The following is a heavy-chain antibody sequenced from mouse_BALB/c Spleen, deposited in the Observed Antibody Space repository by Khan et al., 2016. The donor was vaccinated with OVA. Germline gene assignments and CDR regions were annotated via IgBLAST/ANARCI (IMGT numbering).Heavy chain of an antibody. CDR1: GYTFTTYT. J-gene: IGHJ3*01. V-gene: IGHV1-4*01. Sequence: QVRLQQSGAELARPGASVKMSCKASGYTFTTYTIHWVKQRPGQGLEWIGYIIPSTDYTTYNQKFKDKATLTADKSSSTAYMKLSSLTSDDSAVYYCAKEGAYYRSDGCFAYWGQGTLVTVSA. D-gene: IGHD2-14*01. CDR3: AKEGAYYRSDGCFAY. CDR2: IIPSTDYT.